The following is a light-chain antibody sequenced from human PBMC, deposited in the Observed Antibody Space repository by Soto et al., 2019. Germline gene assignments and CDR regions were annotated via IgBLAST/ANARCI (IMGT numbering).Light chain of an antibody. CDR1: QSVNSY. Sequence: EIVLTQSPATLSLSPGERATLSCRASQSVNSYLAWYQQKPGQAPRLLMYGASNRATGIPARFSGSGSGTDFTLTISGLQPDDFATYYCQQSYSAPRTFGQGTKVDI. J-gene: IGKJ1*01. CDR3: QQSYSAPRT. V-gene: IGKV3-11*01. CDR2: GAS.